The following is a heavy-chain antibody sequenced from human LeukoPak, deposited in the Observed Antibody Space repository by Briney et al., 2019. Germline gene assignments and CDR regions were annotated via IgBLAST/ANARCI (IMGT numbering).Heavy chain of an antibody. D-gene: IGHD5-18*01. CDR1: GFTFSDYY. J-gene: IGHJ4*02. Sequence: GGSLRLSCAASGFTFSDYYMSWVRQAPGKGLEWVSAISGSGGSTYYADSVKGRFTISRDNSKNTLYLQMNSLRAEDTAVYYCAKRIQSAMATGYWGQGTLVTVSS. CDR2: ISGSGGST. CDR3: AKRIQSAMATGY. V-gene: IGHV3-23*01.